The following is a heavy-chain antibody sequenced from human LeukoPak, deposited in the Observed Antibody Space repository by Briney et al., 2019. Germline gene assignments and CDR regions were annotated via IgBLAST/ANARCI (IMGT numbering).Heavy chain of an antibody. J-gene: IGHJ2*01. CDR1: GFTFSSYA. CDR2: ISGSGGST. D-gene: IGHD4-23*01. V-gene: IGHV3-23*01. Sequence: PGGSLRLSCAAYGFTFSSYAMSWVRQAPGKGLEWVSAISGSGGSTYYADSVKGRFTISRDSSRNTLFLHMNTLRAEDTAIYYCAKDRTVGTSYWYFDLWGRGTLVTVSS. CDR3: AKDRTVGTSYWYFDL.